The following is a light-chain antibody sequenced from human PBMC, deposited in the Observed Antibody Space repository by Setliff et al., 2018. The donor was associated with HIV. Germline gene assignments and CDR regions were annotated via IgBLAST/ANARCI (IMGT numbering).Light chain of an antibody. J-gene: IGLJ1*01. CDR1: TSDIGNFNL. CDR3: CSYAGSYLYV. V-gene: IGLV2-23*02. CDR2: DVS. Sequence: QSAPTQPASVSASPRQSITISCTGTTSDIGNFNLFSWYQQHPGKAPKLMICDVSKLPSGVSVRFSGSKSASTASLTISGLQAEDEADYYCCSYAGSYLYVFGTGTKVTVL.